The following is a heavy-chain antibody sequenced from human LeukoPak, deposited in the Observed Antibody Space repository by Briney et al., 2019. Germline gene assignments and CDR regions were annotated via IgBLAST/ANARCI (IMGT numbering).Heavy chain of an antibody. D-gene: IGHD5-18*01. Sequence: ASVKVSCKASGYTFTSYGISWVRQAPGQGLEWMGWISAYNGNTNYAQKLQGRVTMTTDTSTSTAYMELRSLRSDDTAVYYCARESPGPGYSYGSDYYYMDVWGKGTTVTVSS. J-gene: IGHJ6*03. CDR2: ISAYNGNT. CDR3: ARESPGPGYSYGSDYYYMDV. CDR1: GYTFTSYG. V-gene: IGHV1-18*01.